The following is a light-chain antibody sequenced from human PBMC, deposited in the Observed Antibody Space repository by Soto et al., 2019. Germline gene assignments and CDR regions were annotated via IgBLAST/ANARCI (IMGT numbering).Light chain of an antibody. CDR2: CSS. V-gene: IGKV3-15*01. CDR1: QSVGGN. CDR3: QQYNKWPPYT. J-gene: IGKJ2*01. Sequence: EIAMTQSPATLSVSPGERAALSCRASQSVGGNLAWYQQKPGHPPRLLIDCSSTRATGIPARFSGSGSGTEFTLPISSLQSQDFAVYYCQQYNKWPPYTFGQGTKVDIK.